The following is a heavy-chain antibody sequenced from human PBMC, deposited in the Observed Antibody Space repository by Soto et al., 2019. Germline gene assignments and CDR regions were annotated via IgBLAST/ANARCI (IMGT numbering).Heavy chain of an antibody. CDR3: AKAPSSDCNSGACSLRS. D-gene: IGHD2-21*01. V-gene: IGHV3-23*01. J-gene: IGHJ5*02. Sequence: EVQLLESGGGLVQPGGSLRLSCAASGFTFSNYGMSWVRQAPAKGLEWVSSISGGNTFYAGSVKGRFTISRDNSKNTLYLQMNSLTAEDTAVYYCAKAPSSDCNSGACSLRSWGQGTLVTVSS. CDR1: GFTFSNYG. CDR2: SISGGNT.